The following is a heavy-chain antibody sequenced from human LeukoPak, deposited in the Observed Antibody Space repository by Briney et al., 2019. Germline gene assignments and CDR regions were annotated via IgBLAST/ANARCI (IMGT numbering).Heavy chain of an antibody. V-gene: IGHV4-59*01. J-gene: IGHJ4*02. D-gene: IGHD5-18*01. CDR2: IDDSGNT. CDR1: GGSISRYY. CDR3: ARGAAGYSYG. Sequence: PSETLSLTCTVSGGSISRYYWSWIRRPPGKGLEWIGYIDDSGNTNYNPSLKSQVTISVDKSKNQFSLRLSSVTAADTAVYYCARGAAGYSYGWGQGTLVTVSS.